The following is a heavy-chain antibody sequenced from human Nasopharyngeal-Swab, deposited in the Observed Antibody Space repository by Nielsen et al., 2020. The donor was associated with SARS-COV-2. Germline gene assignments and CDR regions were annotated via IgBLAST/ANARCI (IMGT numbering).Heavy chain of an antibody. CDR3: ARRVARAPRHEGDYYYGMDV. V-gene: IGHV4-39*01. CDR2: IYYSGST. Sequence: IRQPPGKGLEWIGSIYYSGSTYYNPSLKSRVTISVDTFKNKFSLKLLSVTAADTAVYYYARRVARAPRHEGDYYYGMDVWGQGTTVTVSS. D-gene: IGHD3-16*01. J-gene: IGHJ6*02.